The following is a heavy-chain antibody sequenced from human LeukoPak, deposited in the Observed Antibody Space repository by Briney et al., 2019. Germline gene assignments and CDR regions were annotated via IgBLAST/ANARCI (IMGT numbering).Heavy chain of an antibody. CDR1: GGSISSSSYY. J-gene: IGHJ4*02. CDR3: ARRGNYDVLPGYYSIDF. D-gene: IGHD3-9*01. V-gene: IGHV4-39*01. CDR2: IYYSGST. Sequence: SETLSLTCTVSGGSISSSSYYWGWIRQPPGKGLEWIGSIYYSGSTYYHPSLKSRVTISADTSKNQVSLKLSSVTAADTAVYFCARRGNYDVLPGYYSIDFWGQGTLVTVSS.